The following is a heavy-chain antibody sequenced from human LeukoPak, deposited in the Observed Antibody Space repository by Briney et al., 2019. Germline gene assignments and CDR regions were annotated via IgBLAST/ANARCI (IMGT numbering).Heavy chain of an antibody. D-gene: IGHD7-27*01. V-gene: IGHV3-23*01. CDR1: GFTFSNYA. CDR2: ISGGGGST. J-gene: IGHJ4*02. CDR3: ARDLHWGWDY. Sequence: GGSLRLSCAASGFTFSNYAMSWVRQAPGKGLEWVSAISGGGGSTYYADSVKGRFTMSGDNSKNTLYLQMNSLTPEDTAVYYCARDLHWGWDYWGQGTLVTVSS.